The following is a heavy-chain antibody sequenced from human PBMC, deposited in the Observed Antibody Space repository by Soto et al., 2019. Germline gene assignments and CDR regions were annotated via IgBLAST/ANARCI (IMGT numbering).Heavy chain of an antibody. Sequence: SETLSLTCTVSGGSTSSYYWSWIRQPPGKGLEWIGYIYYSGSTNYNPSLKSRVTISVDTSKNQFSLKLSSVTAADTAVYYCARQFASGRDYFDYWGQGTLVTVSS. CDR2: IYYSGST. D-gene: IGHD2-21*01. J-gene: IGHJ4*02. V-gene: IGHV4-59*08. CDR3: ARQFASGRDYFDY. CDR1: GGSTSSYY.